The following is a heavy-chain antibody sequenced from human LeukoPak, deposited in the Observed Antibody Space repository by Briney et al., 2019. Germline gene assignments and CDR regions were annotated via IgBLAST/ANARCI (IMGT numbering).Heavy chain of an antibody. CDR1: GYTFSGFY. J-gene: IGHJ5*02. CDR3: SRDVTTIAVTGVVNWFDP. CDR2: IDPNSGGT. V-gene: IGHV1-2*02. Sequence: ASVKVSCKASGYTFSGFYMHWVRQAPGQGLEWMGWIDPNSGGTNYAQKFQGRVTMTRDTSINTAYMELSSLRSDNTAVYYCSRDVTTIAVTGVVNWFDPWGQGTLVTVSS. D-gene: IGHD6-19*01.